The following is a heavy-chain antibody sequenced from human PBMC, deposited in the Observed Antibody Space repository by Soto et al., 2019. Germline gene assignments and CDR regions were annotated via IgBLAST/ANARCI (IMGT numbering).Heavy chain of an antibody. CDR3: ARGPTVTLYDLHTQYDYYRMDV. J-gene: IGHJ6*02. CDR2: IIRIFGTA. Sequence: QVQLVQSGAEVKKPGSSVKVSCKTSGGTFSSYAISWARQAPGQGLEWMGGIIRIFGTANYAQKFQGRGTITADESKSTAYLELSSLRFEDTAVYDCARGPTVTLYDLHTQYDYYRMDVWGQGTTVTVAS. CDR1: GGTFSSYA. D-gene: IGHD4-17*01. V-gene: IGHV1-69*01.